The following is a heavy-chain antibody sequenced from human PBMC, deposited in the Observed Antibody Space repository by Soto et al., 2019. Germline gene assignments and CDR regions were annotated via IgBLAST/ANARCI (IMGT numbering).Heavy chain of an antibody. Sequence: QVQLVQSGAEVKKPGSSVKVSCKASGGTFSSYAISWVRQAPGQGLEWMGGIIPIFGTANYAQKFQGRVTITADESTSAAYMELSSLRSEDTAVYYCARARTRLRKGGGGGRYYYYGMDVWDQGTKVTVSS. CDR1: GGTFSSYA. CDR3: ARARTRLRKGGGGGRYYYYGMDV. D-gene: IGHD4-17*01. V-gene: IGHV1-69*01. J-gene: IGHJ6*02. CDR2: IIPIFGTA.